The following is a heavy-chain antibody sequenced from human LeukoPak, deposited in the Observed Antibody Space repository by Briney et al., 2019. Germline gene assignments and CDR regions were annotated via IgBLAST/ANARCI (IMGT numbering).Heavy chain of an antibody. J-gene: IGHJ4*02. CDR3: VRDSADADYGFDY. D-gene: IGHD4-17*01. CDR1: GFTFSNYW. CDR2: LKQDGSEK. Sequence: SGGSLRLSCAASGFTFSNYWINWVRQAPGKGLEWVAILKQDGSEKYYVDSVKGRFTISRDNTKNSLYLQMTGLRVEDTAVYYCVRDSADADYGFDYWGQGTLVTVSS. V-gene: IGHV3-7*01.